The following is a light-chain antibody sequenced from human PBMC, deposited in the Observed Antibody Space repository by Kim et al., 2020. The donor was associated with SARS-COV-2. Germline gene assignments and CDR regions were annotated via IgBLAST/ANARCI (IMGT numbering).Light chain of an antibody. Sequence: ASVGDRVTITCRASQSISSYLNWYQQKPGKAPKLLIYAASSLQSGVPSRFGGSGSGTDFTLTISSLQPEDFATYYCQQSYSTPRTFGQGTKVDIK. CDR3: QQSYSTPRT. J-gene: IGKJ1*01. CDR2: AAS. CDR1: QSISSY. V-gene: IGKV1-39*01.